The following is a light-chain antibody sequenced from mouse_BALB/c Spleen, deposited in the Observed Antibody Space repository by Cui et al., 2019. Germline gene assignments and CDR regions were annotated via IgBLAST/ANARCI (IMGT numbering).Light chain of an antibody. CDR3: HQWSSYPWT. CDR2: STS. J-gene: IGKJ1*01. V-gene: IGKV4-80*01. CDR1: SSESY. Sequence: HIVLTQSPAIMSASLGEDTTLTCSASSSESYMHCYQQKSGTSPKLLIYSTSNLASGVPSRFSGSGSGTVYSLTISSVEAEDAADYYCHQWSSYPWTFGGGTKLEIK.